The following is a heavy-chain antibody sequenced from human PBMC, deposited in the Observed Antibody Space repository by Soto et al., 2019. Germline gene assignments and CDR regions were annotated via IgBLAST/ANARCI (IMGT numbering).Heavy chain of an antibody. CDR3: AKDQSYYYDSSGSRAEY. D-gene: IGHD3-22*01. CDR2: IVANGGST. V-gene: IGHV3-23*01. CDR1: GFTFKNYA. Sequence: DVQLLESGGGLVQPGGSLRLSCAASGFTFKNYAMTWVRQAPGKGLEWVSGIVANGGSTDYADSVKGRFTISRDNSKNMLNLQMKSLRVDDTAVYYCAKDQSYYYDSSGSRAEYWGQGTLVTVSS. J-gene: IGHJ4*02.